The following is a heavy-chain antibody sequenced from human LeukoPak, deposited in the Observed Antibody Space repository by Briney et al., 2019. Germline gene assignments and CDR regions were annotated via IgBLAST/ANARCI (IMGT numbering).Heavy chain of an antibody. J-gene: IGHJ4*02. Sequence: SETLSLTCIVSGFSIISNDYYWGWTRQSPGKGLEWIASISYKGNIYSSPSLKSRVTISVDTSKNQFSLKLSSVTAADTAVYYCARGSGSPGYWGQGTLVTVSS. CDR2: ISYKGNI. V-gene: IGHV4-39*07. CDR3: ARGSGSPGY. D-gene: IGHD1-26*01. CDR1: GFSIISNDYY.